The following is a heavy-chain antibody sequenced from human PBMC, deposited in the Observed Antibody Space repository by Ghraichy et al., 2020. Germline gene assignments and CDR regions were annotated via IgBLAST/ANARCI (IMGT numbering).Heavy chain of an antibody. J-gene: IGHJ4*02. CDR2: ISSSSSYI. CDR1: GFTFSSYS. D-gene: IGHD5-18*01. V-gene: IGHV3-21*01. CDR3: ARDWGGYSYGQGFDY. Sequence: GESLNISCAASGFTFSSYSMNWVRQAPGKGLEWVSSISSSSSYIYYADSVKGRFTISRDNAKNSLYLQMNSLRAEDTAVYYCARDWGGYSYGQGFDYWGQGTLVTVSS.